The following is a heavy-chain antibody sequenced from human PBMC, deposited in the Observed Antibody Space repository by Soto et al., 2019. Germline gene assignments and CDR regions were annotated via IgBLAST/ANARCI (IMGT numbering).Heavy chain of an antibody. CDR2: IYPGDSDT. J-gene: IGHJ5*02. CDR3: ARHDILTGPKGFDP. CDR1: GYSFSIYW. Sequence: LGESLKISCKGSGYSFSIYWIAWVRHMPGKGLEWMGIIYPGDSDTRYSPSFQGQVTISADKSIDTAYLQWSSLKASDTAMYYCARHDILTGPKGFDPWGQGNLVTIAS. D-gene: IGHD3-9*01. V-gene: IGHV5-51*01.